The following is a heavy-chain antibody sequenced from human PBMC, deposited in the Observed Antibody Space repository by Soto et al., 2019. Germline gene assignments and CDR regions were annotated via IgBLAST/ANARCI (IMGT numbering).Heavy chain of an antibody. CDR2: IRQDGSEK. CDR3: AREIGTPETSTY. J-gene: IGHJ4*02. CDR1: GFTFSNFW. D-gene: IGHD1-26*01. V-gene: IGHV3-7*03. Sequence: PGGSLSLSCAASGFTFSNFWMSWVRQAPGKGLEWVANIRQDGSEKYYVDSVKGRFIISRDNAKSSLYLQMNSLRVEDTAMYYCAREIGTPETSTYWGQGTLVTVSS.